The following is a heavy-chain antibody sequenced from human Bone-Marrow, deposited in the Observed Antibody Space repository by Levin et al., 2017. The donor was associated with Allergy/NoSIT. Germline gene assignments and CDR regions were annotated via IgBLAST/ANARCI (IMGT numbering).Heavy chain of an antibody. J-gene: IGHJ3*02. V-gene: IGHV1-69*02. Sequence: SVKVSCKASGGTFSSYTISWVRQAPGQGLEWMGRIIPILGITNSAQRFHDRITITAAKSTGTAYMELNSLRSEDTAVYYCARVDDQQGYSLAIWGQGTMVTISS. CDR1: GGTFSSYT. CDR3: ARVDDQQGYSLAI. D-gene: IGHD1-26*01. CDR2: IIPILGIT.